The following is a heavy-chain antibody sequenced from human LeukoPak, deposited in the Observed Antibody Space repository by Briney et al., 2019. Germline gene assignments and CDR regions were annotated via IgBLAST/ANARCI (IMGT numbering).Heavy chain of an antibody. CDR1: GFTFSDYY. CDR3: ARQGLQYEAFDI. Sequence: GGSLRLSCAASGFTFSDYYMSWIRQAPGKGLEWVSVLYSGGNTYYADSVKGRFTISRDNSKNTLYFQMNSLRAEDTAVYYCARQGLQYEAFDIWGQGTMVTVSS. V-gene: IGHV3-66*04. CDR2: LYSGGNT. J-gene: IGHJ3*02. D-gene: IGHD5-24*01.